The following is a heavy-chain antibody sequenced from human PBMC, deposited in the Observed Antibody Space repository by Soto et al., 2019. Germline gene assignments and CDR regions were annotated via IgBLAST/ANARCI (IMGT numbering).Heavy chain of an antibody. CDR3: ANMLADGDY. V-gene: IGHV3-30*18. J-gene: IGHJ4*02. D-gene: IGHD2-8*01. Sequence: QVQLVESGGGVVQPGRSLRLSCAASGFTFSSYGMHWVRQAPGKGLEWVAVISYDGSNKYYADSVTGRFTISRDNSKNTLYLQMNSLRAEDTAVYYCANMLADGDYWGQGTLVTVSS. CDR1: GFTFSSYG. CDR2: ISYDGSNK.